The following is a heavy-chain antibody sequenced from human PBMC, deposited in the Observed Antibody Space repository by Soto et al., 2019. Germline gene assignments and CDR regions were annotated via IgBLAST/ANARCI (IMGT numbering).Heavy chain of an antibody. Sequence: SVKVSCKASGGTFSSYAISWVRQAPGQGLEWMGGIIPIFGTANYAQKFQGRVTITADKSTSAAYMELSSLRSEDTAVYYCARASITIFGVAQGYFQHWGQGTLVTVS. V-gene: IGHV1-69*06. J-gene: IGHJ1*01. D-gene: IGHD3-3*01. CDR1: GGTFSSYA. CDR3: ARASITIFGVAQGYFQH. CDR2: IIPIFGTA.